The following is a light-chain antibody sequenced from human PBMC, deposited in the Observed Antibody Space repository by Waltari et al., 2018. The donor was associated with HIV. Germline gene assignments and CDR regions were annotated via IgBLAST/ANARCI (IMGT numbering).Light chain of an antibody. CDR2: RNN. J-gene: IGLJ3*02. CDR1: SSNIGSHY. CDR3: AAWDDSLSGRV. Sequence: QSVLTQPPSASGTPGQRVTIPCSGSSSNIGSHYVYCYQQLPGTAPKLLIYRNNQRPSGVPDRFSGSKSGTSASLTISGLRSEDEADYYCAAWDDSLSGRVFGGGTKLTVL. V-gene: IGLV1-47*01.